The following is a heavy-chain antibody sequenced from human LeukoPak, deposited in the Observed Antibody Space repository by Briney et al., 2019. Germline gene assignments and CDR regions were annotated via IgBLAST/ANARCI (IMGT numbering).Heavy chain of an antibody. Sequence: SQTLSLTCAVSGGSISSGGYSWSWIRQPPGKGLEWIGYIYHSGSTYYNPSLKSRVTISVDRSKNQFSLKLSSVTAADTAVYYCARGYRDCSSTSCYKGDYYYGMDVWGQGTTVTVSS. D-gene: IGHD2-2*02. V-gene: IGHV4-30-2*01. CDR2: IYHSGST. J-gene: IGHJ6*02. CDR3: ARGYRDCSSTSCYKGDYYYGMDV. CDR1: GGSISSGGYS.